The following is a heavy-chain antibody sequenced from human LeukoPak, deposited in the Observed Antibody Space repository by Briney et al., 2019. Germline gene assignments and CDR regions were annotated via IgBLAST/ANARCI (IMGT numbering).Heavy chain of an antibody. V-gene: IGHV1-69*13. CDR1: GGTFSSYA. D-gene: IGHD1-26*01. CDR3: ARALSGSYYPYRD. J-gene: IGHJ4*02. CDR2: VIPIFGTA. Sequence: GASVKVSCKASGGTFSSYAISWVRQAPGQGVEWMGGVIPIFGTANYAQKFQGRVTITADESTSTADMELSSLRSEDTAVYYCARALSGSYYPYRDWGQGTLVTVSS.